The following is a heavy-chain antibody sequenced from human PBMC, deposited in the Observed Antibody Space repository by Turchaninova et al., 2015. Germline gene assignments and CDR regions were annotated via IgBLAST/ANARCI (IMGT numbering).Heavy chain of an antibody. J-gene: IGHJ4*02. CDR1: GYTFTNYY. CDR2: INPSGGST. CDR3: ARASGGVFGVPGDY. V-gene: IGHV1-46*01. D-gene: IGHD3-3*01. Sequence: QVQLVQSGAEVKKPGASVKVSCKASGYTFTNYYIHWVRPAPGQGLELMEIINPSGGSTSYAQKFQDRVAMTRDTSTSTVYMELNSLRSEDTAVYYCARASGGVFGVPGDYWGQGTLVTVSS.